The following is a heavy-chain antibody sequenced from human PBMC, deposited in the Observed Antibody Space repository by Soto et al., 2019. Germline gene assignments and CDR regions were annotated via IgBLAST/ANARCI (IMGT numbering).Heavy chain of an antibody. V-gene: IGHV3-30*18. D-gene: IGHD2-21*01. Sequence: GGSLRLSCAASGFTFSSYGMHWVRQAPGKGLEWVAVISYDGSNKYYADSVKGRFTISRDNSKNTLYLQMNSLRAEDTAVYYCAEDGGGSGPAIGYYYYGMDVWGQGTTVTVSS. CDR2: ISYDGSNK. CDR1: GFTFSSYG. J-gene: IGHJ6*02. CDR3: AEDGGGSGPAIGYYYYGMDV.